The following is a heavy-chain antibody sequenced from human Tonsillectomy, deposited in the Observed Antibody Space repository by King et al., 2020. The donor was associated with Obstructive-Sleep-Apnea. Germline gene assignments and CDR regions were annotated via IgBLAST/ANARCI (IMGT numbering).Heavy chain of an antibody. V-gene: IGHV3-21*01. CDR1: GFTFSSYS. J-gene: IGHJ5*02. D-gene: IGHD1-1*01. CDR3: ARDNSGTAFDP. CDR2: ISSSSSYI. Sequence: VQLVESGGGLVKPGGSLRLSCAASGFTFSSYSMNWVRQAPGKGLEWVSSISSSSSYIYYTDSVKGRFTISRDNANNSLYLQMSSLSAEDTAVYYCARDNSGTAFDPWGQGTLVTVSS.